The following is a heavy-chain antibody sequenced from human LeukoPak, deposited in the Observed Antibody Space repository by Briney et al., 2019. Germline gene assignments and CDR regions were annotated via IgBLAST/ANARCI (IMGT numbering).Heavy chain of an antibody. Sequence: PSETLSLTCTVSGGSISSYYWSWIRQPPGKGLEWIGYIYYSGSTNYNPSLKSRVTISVDTYKNQFSQKLSSVTAADTAVYYCARVKYYGSGPFHAFDIWGQGTMVTVSS. CDR2: IYYSGST. V-gene: IGHV4-59*01. D-gene: IGHD3-10*01. CDR1: GGSISSYY. CDR3: ARVKYYGSGPFHAFDI. J-gene: IGHJ3*02.